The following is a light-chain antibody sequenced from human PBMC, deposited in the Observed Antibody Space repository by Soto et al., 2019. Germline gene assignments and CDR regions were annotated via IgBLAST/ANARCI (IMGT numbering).Light chain of an antibody. CDR1: QGIRNY. V-gene: IGKV1-27*01. Sequence: DIQMTQSPSSLSASVRDRVTITCRASQGIRNYLAWYQQQPGKQPKLLIYSASILQSGVPSRLSGSGSGTDFTFNITNLQPEDVATYYCQKYNSAPWTFGPGTKV. J-gene: IGKJ1*01. CDR3: QKYNSAPWT. CDR2: SAS.